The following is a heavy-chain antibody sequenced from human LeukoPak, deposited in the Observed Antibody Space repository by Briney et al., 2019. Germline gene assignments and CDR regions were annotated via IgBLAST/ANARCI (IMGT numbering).Heavy chain of an antibody. V-gene: IGHV3-23*01. J-gene: IGHJ3*02. D-gene: IGHD2-2*01. Sequence: GGSLRLSCAASGFTFSSYAMSWVRQAPGKGLEWVSAISGSGGSTYYADSVKGRFTISRDNSKNTLYLQMNSLRAEDTAVYYCAKGPTDIVVVPAAIYAFDIWGQGTMVTVSS. CDR2: ISGSGGST. CDR1: GFTFSSYA. CDR3: AKGPTDIVVVPAAIYAFDI.